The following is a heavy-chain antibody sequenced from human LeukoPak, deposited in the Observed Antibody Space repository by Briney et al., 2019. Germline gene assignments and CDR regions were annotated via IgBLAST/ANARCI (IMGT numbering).Heavy chain of an antibody. Sequence: GGSLRLSCAASGFTFSSYSMNWVRQAPGKGLEWVSSISSTSSYIYYADSVQGRFTISRDNAKNSLYLQMNSLRAEDTAVYYCARGGYTGYDFAFDYWGQETLVTVSS. J-gene: IGHJ4*02. CDR2: ISSTSSYI. CDR1: GFTFSSYS. CDR3: ARGGYTGYDFAFDY. D-gene: IGHD5-12*01. V-gene: IGHV3-21*01.